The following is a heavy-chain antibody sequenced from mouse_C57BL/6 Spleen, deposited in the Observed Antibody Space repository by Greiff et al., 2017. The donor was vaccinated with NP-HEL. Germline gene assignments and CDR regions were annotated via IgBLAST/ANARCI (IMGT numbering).Heavy chain of an antibody. CDR1: GYTFTDYY. CDR3: ARKSYYGSREGFAY. V-gene: IGHV1-26*01. J-gene: IGHJ3*01. D-gene: IGHD1-1*01. Sequence: EVQLQQSGPELVKPGASVKISCKASGYTFTDYYMNWVKQSHGKSLEWIGDINPNNGGTSYNQKFKGKATLTVDKSSSTAYMELRSLTSEDSAVYYCARKSYYGSREGFAYWGQGTLVTVSA. CDR2: INPNNGGT.